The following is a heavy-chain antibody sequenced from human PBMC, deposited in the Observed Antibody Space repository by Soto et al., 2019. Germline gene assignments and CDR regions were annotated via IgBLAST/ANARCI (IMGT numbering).Heavy chain of an antibody. J-gene: IGHJ1*01. CDR2: ISYDGSNK. CDR3: ARGSPGIAVAGMVVRVYFQH. CDR1: GFTFSSYA. V-gene: IGHV3-30-3*01. Sequence: QVQLVESGGGVVQPGRSLRLSCAASGFTFSSYAMHWVRQAPGKGLEWVAVISYDGSNKYYADSVKGRFTISRDNSKNTXYXPMNSLRAEDTAVYYCARGSPGIAVAGMVVRVYFQHWGQGTLVTVSS. D-gene: IGHD6-19*01.